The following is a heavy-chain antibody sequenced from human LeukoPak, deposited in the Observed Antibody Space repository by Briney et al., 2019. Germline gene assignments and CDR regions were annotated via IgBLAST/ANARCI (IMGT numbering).Heavy chain of an antibody. D-gene: IGHD6-13*01. CDR2: ISSSSSTI. J-gene: IGHJ4*02. V-gene: IGHV3-48*01. CDR3: AKAGSSSWYYFDY. CDR1: GFTFSSYS. Sequence: GGSLRLSCAASGFTFSSYSMYWVRQDPGKGLEWVSYISSSSSTIYYADSVKGRFTIYRDHAKNSLYLQMHSLRAEDMAVYYCAKAGSSSWYYFDYWGQGTLVTVSS.